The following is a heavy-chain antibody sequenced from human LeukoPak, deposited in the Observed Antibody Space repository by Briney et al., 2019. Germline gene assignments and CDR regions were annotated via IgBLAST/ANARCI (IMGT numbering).Heavy chain of an antibody. V-gene: IGHV3-20*03. CDR2: INRNGDGT. Sequence: GGCLRLSSAASGFTFDVYNMRGGRDGPGGGVWWGSGINRNGDGTGYADSVKGRFTISRENAKNTLYLQMNSLRGENRRLFYVARGYSDGQNWHFDLWGHGTLVTVSS. J-gene: IGHJ2*01. CDR3: ARGYSDGQNWHFDL. D-gene: IGHD5-18*01. CDR1: GFTFDVYN.